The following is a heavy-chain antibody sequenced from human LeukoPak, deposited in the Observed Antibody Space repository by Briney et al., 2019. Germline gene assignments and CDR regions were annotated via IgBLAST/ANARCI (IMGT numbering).Heavy chain of an antibody. J-gene: IGHJ6*03. CDR1: GGTFSSYA. V-gene: IGHV1-69*05. CDR2: IIPIFGTA. Sequence: GSSVKVSCKASGGTFSSYAISWVRHAPGQGLEWMGRIIPIFGTANYAQKFQGRVTITTDESTSTAYMELSSLRSEATAVCYSARVGSWASYYFYYMEVWGKGTTVTVSS. D-gene: IGHD3-16*01. CDR3: ARVGSWASYYFYYMEV.